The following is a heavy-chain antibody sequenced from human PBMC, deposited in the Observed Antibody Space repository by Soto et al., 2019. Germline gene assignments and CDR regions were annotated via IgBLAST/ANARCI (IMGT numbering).Heavy chain of an antibody. V-gene: IGHV4-30-4*01. Sequence: SETLSLTCTVSGGSISSGDYYWSWIRQPPGKGLEWIGYIYYSGSTYYNPSLKSRVTISVDTSKNQFSLKLSSVTAADTAGYYCARGVNYYGSGSYYDNWFDPWGQGTLVTVSS. CDR2: IYYSGST. J-gene: IGHJ5*02. CDR1: GGSISSGDYY. CDR3: ARGVNYYGSGSYYDNWFDP. D-gene: IGHD3-10*01.